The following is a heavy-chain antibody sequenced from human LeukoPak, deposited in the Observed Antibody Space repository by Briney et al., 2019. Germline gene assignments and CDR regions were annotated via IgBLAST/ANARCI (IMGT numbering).Heavy chain of an antibody. J-gene: IGHJ6*01. CDR3: ARVGVRGVMIHYGMDV. Sequence: HRAAVKVSCKASGGTFSSYAISWVRQARGQGLEWVGRIIPILGIANYAQKFQGRVTITADKSTSTAYMELSSLRSEDTAVYYCARVGVRGVMIHYGMDVWGQGTTVTVSS. V-gene: IGHV1-69*10. D-gene: IGHD3-10*01. CDR2: IIPILGIA. CDR1: GGTFSSYA.